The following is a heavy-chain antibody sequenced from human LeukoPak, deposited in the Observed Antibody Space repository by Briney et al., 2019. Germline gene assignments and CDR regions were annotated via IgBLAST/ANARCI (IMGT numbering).Heavy chain of an antibody. CDR1: GFTFSSYS. CDR3: AKDFPHYYEVPHGMDV. CDR2: ISSSSSYI. Sequence: GGSLRLSCAASGFTFSSYSMNWVRQAPGKGLEWVSSISSSSSYIYYADSVKGRFTISRDNAKNSLYLQMNSLRAEDTAVYYCAKDFPHYYEVPHGMDVWGQGTTVTV. D-gene: IGHD3-22*01. V-gene: IGHV3-21*01. J-gene: IGHJ6*02.